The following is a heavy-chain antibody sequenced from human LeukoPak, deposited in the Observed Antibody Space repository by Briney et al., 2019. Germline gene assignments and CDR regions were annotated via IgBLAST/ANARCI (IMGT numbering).Heavy chain of an antibody. J-gene: IGHJ4*02. CDR1: GFTFSSYA. V-gene: IGHV3-9*01. Sequence: GGSLRLSCAASGFTFSSYAMHWVRQAPGKGLEWVSGISWNSGSVGYADSVKGRFTISRDNAKNSLYLQMNSLRAEDTALYYCAKESYYDSSGADYWGQGTLVTVSS. CDR2: ISWNSGSV. CDR3: AKESYYDSSGADY. D-gene: IGHD3-22*01.